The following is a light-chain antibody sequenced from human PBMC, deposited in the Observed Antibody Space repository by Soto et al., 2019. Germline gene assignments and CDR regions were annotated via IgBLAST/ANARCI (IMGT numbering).Light chain of an antibody. CDR3: QQYGSSPWT. V-gene: IGKV3-20*01. CDR2: GAS. CDR1: QSVSSSY. Sequence: EVVLTQSPGTLSLSTGERATLSCRASQSVSSSYLAWYQQKHGQAPRLLLYGASSRATDIPDRFSGSGSGTDFTLTISRLEPEDFAVYYCQQYGSSPWTFGQGTKVAIK. J-gene: IGKJ1*01.